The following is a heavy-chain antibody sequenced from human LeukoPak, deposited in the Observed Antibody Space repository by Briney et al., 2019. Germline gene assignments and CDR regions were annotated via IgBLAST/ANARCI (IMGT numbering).Heavy chain of an antibody. CDR1: GFTFSSYA. V-gene: IGHV3-30*04. Sequence: PGRSLRLSCAASGFTFSSYAMHWVRQAPGKGLEWVAVISYDGSNKYYADSVKGRFTISRDNSKNTVYLQMKSLRVEHSAVYYCAKGLSASGNYGFDYWGQGTLVTVSS. CDR2: ISYDGSNK. D-gene: IGHD1-26*01. J-gene: IGHJ4*02. CDR3: AKGLSASGNYGFDY.